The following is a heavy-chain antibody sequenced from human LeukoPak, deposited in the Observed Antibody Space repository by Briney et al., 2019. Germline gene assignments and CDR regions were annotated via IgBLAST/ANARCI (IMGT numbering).Heavy chain of an antibody. Sequence: SETLSLTCTVSGGSFSSSTYYWDWLRQPPGKGLEWIGYISYSGSTNYNPSLKSRVTMSVATSKKQFSLRLSSVTAADTAMYYCARVSFVDYSNYGTIDYWGQGTLVTVSS. CDR1: GGSFSSSTYY. CDR3: ARVSFVDYSNYGTIDY. J-gene: IGHJ4*02. CDR2: ISYSGST. D-gene: IGHD4-11*01. V-gene: IGHV4-61*01.